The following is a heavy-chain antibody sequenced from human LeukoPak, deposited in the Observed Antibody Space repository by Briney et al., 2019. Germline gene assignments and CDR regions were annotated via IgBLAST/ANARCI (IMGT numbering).Heavy chain of an antibody. CDR3: VRGTGY. J-gene: IGHJ4*02. CDR1: GFTFSTYV. CDR2: ISSNGDNT. V-gene: IGHV3-64D*06. Sequence: GGSLRLSCPVSGFTFSTYVMHWVRQAPGKGLEYVSAISSNGDNTYYADSVKGRFTISRDNSKNTLHLQMSSLRADDTAVYYCVRGTGYWGQGTLVTVSS.